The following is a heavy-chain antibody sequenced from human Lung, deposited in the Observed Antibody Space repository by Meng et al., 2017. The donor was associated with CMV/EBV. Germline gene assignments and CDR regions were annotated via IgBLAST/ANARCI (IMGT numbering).Heavy chain of an antibody. D-gene: IGHD2-15*01. V-gene: IGHV3-53*01. CDR2: IYYDDST. Sequence: GEXXTISCAISGFTVSRNSMSWVRQAPGKGLEWVSVIYYDDSTYYADSVKGRFTMSRDSSMNTVFLQMNSLRVEDTAVYYCARRDDLLGFDYWGQGTLVTVSS. CDR3: ARRDDLLGFDY. J-gene: IGHJ4*02. CDR1: GFTVSRNS.